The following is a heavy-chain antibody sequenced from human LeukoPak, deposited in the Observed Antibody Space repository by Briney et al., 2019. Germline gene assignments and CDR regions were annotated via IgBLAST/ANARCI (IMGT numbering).Heavy chain of an antibody. CDR1: GFTFSSYS. J-gene: IGHJ4*02. CDR3: ARENDQGFDY. CDR2: FGTRSSSI. V-gene: IGHV3-21*01. D-gene: IGHD3-16*01. Sequence: PGGSLRLSCAASGFTFSSYSINWVRQAPGKGLEWVSSFGTRSSSIYYAHSVTGRFIVSRDNAKNSLFLQMNSLRAEDTAVYYCARENDQGFDYWGQGTLVTVSS.